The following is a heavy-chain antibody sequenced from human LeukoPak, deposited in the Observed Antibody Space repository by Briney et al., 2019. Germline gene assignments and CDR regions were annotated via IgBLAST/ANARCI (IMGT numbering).Heavy chain of an antibody. CDR1: GYTFTGYY. V-gene: IGHV1-2*02. Sequence: ASVKVSCKASGYTFTGYYMHWVRQAPGQGLEWMGWINPNSGGTNYAQKSQGRVTMTRDTSISTAYMELSRLRSDDTAVYYCATSPRGAVYSYYYGMDVWGQGTTVTVSS. D-gene: IGHD2-8*01. J-gene: IGHJ6*02. CDR2: INPNSGGT. CDR3: ATSPRGAVYSYYYGMDV.